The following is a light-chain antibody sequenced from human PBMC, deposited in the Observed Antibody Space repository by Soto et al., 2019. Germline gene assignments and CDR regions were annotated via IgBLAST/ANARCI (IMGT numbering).Light chain of an antibody. CDR2: GAS. CDR3: QQRSNWPPIT. Sequence: EIVLTQSPGTLSLSPGERATLSCRASQSVNSSYLACYQQKPGRARRLLIYGASSRATGIPARFSGSGSGTDFTLTISSLEPEDFAVYYCQQRSNWPPITFGQGTRLEIK. V-gene: IGKV3D-20*02. CDR1: QSVNSSY. J-gene: IGKJ5*01.